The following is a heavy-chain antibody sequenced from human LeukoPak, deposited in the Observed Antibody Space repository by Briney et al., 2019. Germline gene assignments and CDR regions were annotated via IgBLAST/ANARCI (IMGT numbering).Heavy chain of an antibody. CDR3: ARAASSGGWYYFDY. Sequence: GGSLRLSCAASGFTFSDYYMSWIRQAPGKGLEWVSYISSSSGYTNYADSVKGRFSISRDNAKNSLYLQMNSLRAEDTAVFYCARAASSGGWYYFDYWGQGTLVTVSS. CDR1: GFTFSDYY. J-gene: IGHJ4*02. V-gene: IGHV3-11*06. D-gene: IGHD6-19*01. CDR2: ISSSSGYT.